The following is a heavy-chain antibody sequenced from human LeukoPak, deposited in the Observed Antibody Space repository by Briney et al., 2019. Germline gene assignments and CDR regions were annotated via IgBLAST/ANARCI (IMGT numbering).Heavy chain of an antibody. V-gene: IGHV1-2*02. CDR1: GFTFTDEY. J-gene: IGHJ4*02. CDR3: VRDPKSQLLLDY. Sequence: ASVKVSCKSSGFTFTDEYIHWVRQAPGQGLEWMGWINTYSGAINYAQKFQGRVTLTRDTSISTAYMELSRLTSGDTAVYYCVRDPKSQLLLDYWGQGTLVTVSS. CDR2: INTYSGAI. D-gene: IGHD2-2*01.